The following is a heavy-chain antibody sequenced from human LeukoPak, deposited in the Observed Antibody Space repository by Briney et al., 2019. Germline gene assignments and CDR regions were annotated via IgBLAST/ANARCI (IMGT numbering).Heavy chain of an antibody. D-gene: IGHD1-26*01. V-gene: IGHV3-30*03. J-gene: IGHJ3*02. CDR2: ISYDGSNK. CDR1: GFTFSSYA. Sequence: GGSLRLSCAASGFTFSSYAMSWVRQAPGKGLEWVAVISYDGSNKYYADSVKGRFTISRDNSKNTLYLQMNSLRAEDTAVYYCATPEWESHPGDAFDIWGQGTMVTVSS. CDR3: ATPEWESHPGDAFDI.